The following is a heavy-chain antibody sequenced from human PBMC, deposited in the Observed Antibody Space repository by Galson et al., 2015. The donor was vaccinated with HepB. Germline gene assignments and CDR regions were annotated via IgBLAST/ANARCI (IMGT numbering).Heavy chain of an antibody. V-gene: IGHV3-23*01. CDR3: TTQLLDHAY. J-gene: IGHJ4*02. CDR2: IRDNGQAT. D-gene: IGHD3/OR15-3a*01. CDR1: GFSFSTYG. Sequence: SLRLSCAASGFSFSTYGMAWVRQAPGTGLEWISSIRDNGQATHYADSVKGRFTISRDNSNNMMYLQLNSLTDGDTALYYCTTQLLDHAYWSQGTLVTVSS.